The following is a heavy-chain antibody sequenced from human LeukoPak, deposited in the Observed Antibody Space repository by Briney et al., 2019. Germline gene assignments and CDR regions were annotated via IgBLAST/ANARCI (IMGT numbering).Heavy chain of an antibody. CDR2: IIPIFGTA. Sequence: ASVKVSCKASGGTFSSYAISWVRQAPGQGLEWMGGIIPIFGTANYAQKFQGRVTITADESTSTAYMELSSLRSDDTAVYYCARDSVRHSSGWYGFDYWGQGTLVTVSS. CDR1: GGTFSSYA. V-gene: IGHV1-69*01. J-gene: IGHJ4*02. CDR3: ARDSVRHSSGWYGFDY. D-gene: IGHD6-19*01.